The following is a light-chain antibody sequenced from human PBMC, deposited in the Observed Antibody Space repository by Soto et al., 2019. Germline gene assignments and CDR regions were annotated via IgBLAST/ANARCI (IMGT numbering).Light chain of an antibody. J-gene: IGKJ1*01. Sequence: DIQMTQSPSTLSASVGDRVTITCRASQSISSWLAWYQQKPGKAPKLLIYDGSSFESGVPSRFSGSGSGTEFTLTISSLQPDDFATYYCQQYNSYSTFGQGTKVDIK. CDR3: QQYNSYST. CDR2: DGS. CDR1: QSISSW. V-gene: IGKV1-5*01.